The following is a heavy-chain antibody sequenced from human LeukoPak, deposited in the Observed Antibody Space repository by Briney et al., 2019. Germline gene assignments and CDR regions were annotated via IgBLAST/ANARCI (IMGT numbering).Heavy chain of an antibody. J-gene: IGHJ5*02. CDR1: GDSVSSNSAV. CDR3: ADGPAAAGLRT. D-gene: IGHD6-13*01. Sequence: SQTPSLTCAISGDSVSSNSAVWNWIRQSPSRGLEWLGRTYYRAKWYNEYAVSVKSRATINPDTSKNQFSLQLNSVTPEDTAVYYCADGPAAAGLRTWGQGTLVTVSS. CDR2: TYYRAKWYN. V-gene: IGHV6-1*01.